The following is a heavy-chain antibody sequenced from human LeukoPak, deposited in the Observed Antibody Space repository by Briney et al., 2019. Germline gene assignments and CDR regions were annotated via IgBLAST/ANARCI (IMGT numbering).Heavy chain of an antibody. CDR1: GYTLTELS. J-gene: IGHJ6*02. V-gene: IGHV1-46*01. CDR2: INPSGGST. CDR3: ARVKAAADYYYGMDV. Sequence: ASVKVSCKVSGYTLTELSMHWVRQAPGQGLEWMGIINPSGGSTSYAQKFQGRVTMTRDTSTSTVYMELSSLRSEDTAVYYCARVKAAADYYYGMDVWGQGTTVTVSS. D-gene: IGHD6-13*01.